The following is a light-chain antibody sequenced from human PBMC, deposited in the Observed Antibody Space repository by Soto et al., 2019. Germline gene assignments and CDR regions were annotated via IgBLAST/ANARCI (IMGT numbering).Light chain of an antibody. V-gene: IGKV1-5*03. Sequence: DIHITQSPSTLSSSVGDRVTITCRASQSISSWLAWYQHKPGEAPKLLISQASILESGVPPRFSGSGSGTEFTLTITSLQPEDFTTYFCQQYTTYWTFGQGTKVDIK. J-gene: IGKJ1*01. CDR1: QSISSW. CDR2: QAS. CDR3: QQYTTYWT.